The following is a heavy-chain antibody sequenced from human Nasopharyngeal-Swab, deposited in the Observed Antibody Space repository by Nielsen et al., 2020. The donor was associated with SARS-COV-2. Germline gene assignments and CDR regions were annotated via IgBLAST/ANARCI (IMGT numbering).Heavy chain of an antibody. D-gene: IGHD2-15*01. CDR1: GGSISSYY. J-gene: IGHJ3*02. CDR2: IYYSGST. Sequence: SQTLSLTCTVSGGSISSYYWSWIRQPPEKGLEWIGYIYYSGSTNYNPSLKGRVTISVDTSKNQFSLKLSSVTAADTAVYYCARDPGAHGGAFDIWGQGTMVTVSS. CDR3: ARDPGAHGGAFDI. V-gene: IGHV4-59*01.